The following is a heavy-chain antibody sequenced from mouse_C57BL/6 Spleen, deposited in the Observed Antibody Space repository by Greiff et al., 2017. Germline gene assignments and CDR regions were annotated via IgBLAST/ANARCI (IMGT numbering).Heavy chain of an antibody. D-gene: IGHD2-5*01. CDR1: GYAFSSYW. Sequence: LQESGAELVKPGASVKISCKASGYAFSSYWMNWVKQRPGKGLEWIGQIYPGDGDTNYNGKFKGKATLTADKSSSTAYMQLSSLTSEDSAVYFCARTSNCRDLLRYFDVWGTGTTVTVSS. V-gene: IGHV1-80*01. CDR3: ARTSNCRDLLRYFDV. J-gene: IGHJ1*03. CDR2: IYPGDGDT.